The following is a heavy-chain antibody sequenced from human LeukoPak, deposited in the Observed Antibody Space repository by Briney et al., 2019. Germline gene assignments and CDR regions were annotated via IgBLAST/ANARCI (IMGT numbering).Heavy chain of an antibody. CDR3: ARGQSRGAFDI. V-gene: IGHV1-69*04. CDR2: IIPILGIA. CDR1: GGTFSSYA. D-gene: IGHD2-2*01. J-gene: IGHJ3*02. Sequence: SVKVSCKASGGTFSSYAISWVLQAPGQGLEWMGRIIPILGIANYAQKFQGRVTITADKSTSTAYMELSSLRSEDTAVYYCARGQSRGAFDIWGQGTMVTVSS.